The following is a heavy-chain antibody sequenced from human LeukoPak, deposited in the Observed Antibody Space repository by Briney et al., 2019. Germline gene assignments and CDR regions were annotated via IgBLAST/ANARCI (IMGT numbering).Heavy chain of an antibody. Sequence: PGGSLRLSCAASGFTFSSYAMSWVRQAPGKGLEWVSAICGSGGSTYYADSVKGRFTISRDNSKNTLYLQMNSLRAEDTAVYYCAKDWGITMIVVVSDAFDIWGQGTMVTVSS. CDR1: GFTFSSYA. D-gene: IGHD3-22*01. CDR2: ICGSGGST. V-gene: IGHV3-23*01. CDR3: AKDWGITMIVVVSDAFDI. J-gene: IGHJ3*02.